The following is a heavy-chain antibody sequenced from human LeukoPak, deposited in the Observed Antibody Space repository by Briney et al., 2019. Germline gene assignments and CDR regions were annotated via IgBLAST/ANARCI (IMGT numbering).Heavy chain of an antibody. CDR3: AGDRTWGDYTPIFDY. J-gene: IGHJ4*02. V-gene: IGHV3-23*01. CDR1: GFTFSSYA. CDR2: ISGSGGST. Sequence: GGSLRLSCAASGFTFSSYAMSWVRQAPGKGLEWVSAISGSGGSTYYADSVKGRFTISRDNAKNSLYLQMNSLRAEDTAVYYCAGDRTWGDYTPIFDYWGQGTLVTVSS. D-gene: IGHD4-17*01.